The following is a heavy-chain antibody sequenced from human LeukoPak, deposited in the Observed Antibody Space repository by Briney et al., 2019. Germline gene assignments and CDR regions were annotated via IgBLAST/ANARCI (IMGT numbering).Heavy chain of an antibody. Sequence: ASVKVSCKASGYTFTGYYMHWVRQAPGQGLEWMGWINPNSGGTNYAQKFQGRVTMTRDTSISTAYMELSRLRSDDTAVYYCARVGGYDDGYYYYYMDVWGKGTTVTVSS. V-gene: IGHV1-2*02. D-gene: IGHD5-12*01. CDR3: ARVGGYDDGYYYYYMDV. CDR2: INPNSGGT. J-gene: IGHJ6*03. CDR1: GYTFTGYY.